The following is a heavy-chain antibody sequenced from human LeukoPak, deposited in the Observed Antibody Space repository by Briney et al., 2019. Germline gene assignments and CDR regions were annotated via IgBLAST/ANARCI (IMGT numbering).Heavy chain of an antibody. V-gene: IGHV4-34*01. D-gene: IGHD3-22*01. J-gene: IGHJ4*02. CDR3: ARASYYYDSSEPLFDY. CDR2: INHSGST. CDR1: GGSFSGYY. Sequence: SETLSLTCAVYGGSFSGYYWSWIRQPPGKGLEWIGEINHSGSTNYNPSLKSRVTISVDTSKNQFSLKLSPVTAADTAVYYCARASYYYDSSEPLFDYWGQGTLVTVSS.